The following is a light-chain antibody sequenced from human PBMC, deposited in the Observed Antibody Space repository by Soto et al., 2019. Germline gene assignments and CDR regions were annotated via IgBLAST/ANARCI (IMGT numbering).Light chain of an antibody. CDR1: QSVLLSSNNKNC. J-gene: IGKJ3*01. CDR2: WAS. V-gene: IGKV4-1*01. CDR3: QQYYSTPPT. Sequence: DIVMTQSPDSLAVSLGERATINCKSSQSVLLSSNNKNCLSWYQQKPGQPPKLLIYWASTRESGVPDRFSGSGSGTDFTLTSSSLQAEDVAVYYCQQYYSTPPTFGPGTKVDIK.